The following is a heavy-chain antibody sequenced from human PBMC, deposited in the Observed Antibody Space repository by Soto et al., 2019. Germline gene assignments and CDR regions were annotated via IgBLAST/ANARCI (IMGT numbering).Heavy chain of an antibody. V-gene: IGHV1-18*01. D-gene: IGHD2-21*02. J-gene: IGHJ4*02. CDR3: TRKKCTGDCYLFDY. CDR1: GYTFNTYG. Sequence: ASAKVSCKASGYTFNTYGVNWVRQAPGQGLEWMGWINTDSGNPSYAQKFQGRVSMTRDTSSGTAYMEMRSLTSDDTAVYYCTRKKCTGDCYLFDYWGQGTLVTVSS. CDR2: INTDSGNP.